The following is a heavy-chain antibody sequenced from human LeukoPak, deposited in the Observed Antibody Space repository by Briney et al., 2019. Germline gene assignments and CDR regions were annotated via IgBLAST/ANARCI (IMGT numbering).Heavy chain of an antibody. V-gene: IGHV4-30-4*01. CDR3: ARAIYDSSGYYSDY. CDR1: GGSISSGDYY. CDR2: IYYSGST. J-gene: IGHJ4*02. Sequence: SETLSLTCTVSGGSISSGDYYWSWIRQPPGQGLEWIGYIYYSGSTYYNPSLKSRVTISVDTSKNQFSLKLSSVTAADTAVYYCARAIYDSSGYYSDYWGQGTLVTVSS. D-gene: IGHD3-22*01.